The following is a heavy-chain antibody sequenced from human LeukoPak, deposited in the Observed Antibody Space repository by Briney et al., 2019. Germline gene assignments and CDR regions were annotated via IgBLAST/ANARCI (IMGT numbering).Heavy chain of an antibody. CDR3: TRVRSSGWYAVFPFSDY. Sequence: GGSLRLSCIASGFTFGDCAMSWFRQAPGKGLEWVGFLRSKAYGGTTEYAASVKGRFTISRDDSKSIAYLQMNILKTEDTAVYYCTRVRSSGWYAVFPFSDYWGQGTLVTVSS. V-gene: IGHV3-49*03. CDR2: LRSKAYGGTT. J-gene: IGHJ4*02. D-gene: IGHD6-19*01. CDR1: GFTFGDCA.